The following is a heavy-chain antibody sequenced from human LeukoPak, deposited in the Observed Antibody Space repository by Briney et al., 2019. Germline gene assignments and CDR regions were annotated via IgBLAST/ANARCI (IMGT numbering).Heavy chain of an antibody. CDR1: GFTFSSYW. CDR2: IKQDGSEK. CDR3: ARGYSSSWTYYFDY. D-gene: IGHD6-13*01. Sequence: PGGSLRLSCAASGFTFSSYWMSWVRQAPGKGLEWVANIKQDGSEKYYVDSVKGRFTISRDNAKNSLYLQMNSLRAEDTAVYYCARGYSSSWTYYFDYWGQGTLVTVSS. V-gene: IGHV3-7*04. J-gene: IGHJ4*02.